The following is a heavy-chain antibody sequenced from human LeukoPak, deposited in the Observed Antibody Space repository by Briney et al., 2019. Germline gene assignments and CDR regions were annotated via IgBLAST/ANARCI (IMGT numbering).Heavy chain of an antibody. J-gene: IGHJ3*02. CDR2: IYYSGST. V-gene: IGHV4-39*07. D-gene: IGHD6-13*01. Sequence: PSETLSLTCTVSGGSISSSSDYWGWIRQPPGKGLEWIGSIYYSGSTYYNPSLKSRVTISVDTSKNQFSLKLSSVTAADTAVYYCARDGRGSSSWTHDAFDIWGQGTMVTVSS. CDR1: GGSISSSSDY. CDR3: ARDGRGSSSWTHDAFDI.